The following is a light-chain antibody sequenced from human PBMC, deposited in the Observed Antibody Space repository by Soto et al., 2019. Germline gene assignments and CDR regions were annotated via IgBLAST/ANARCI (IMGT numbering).Light chain of an antibody. V-gene: IGKV1-39*01. Sequence: DIQMTQSPSSLSASVGDRVTITCRASQTITTYLNWYQHKPGKAPKLLIYAAISLQSGVPSRLSGSGSGTYFTLTISSLQPEDFATYYWQQTYSTPHTCGQGTKVEIK. CDR2: AAI. CDR1: QTITTY. CDR3: QQTYSTPHT. J-gene: IGKJ2*01.